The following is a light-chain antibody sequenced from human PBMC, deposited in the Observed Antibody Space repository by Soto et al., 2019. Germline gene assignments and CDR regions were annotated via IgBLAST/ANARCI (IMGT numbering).Light chain of an antibody. Sequence: EIVLTQSPGTLSLSPGERATLSCRASQSVSGTYLAWYQQKPGQAPRLLIYGASSRATGIPDRFSGSGSGTDFTLTISRLEPEDFAVYYCQQYGTSRWTFGQGTKVELK. J-gene: IGKJ1*01. V-gene: IGKV3-20*01. CDR2: GAS. CDR3: QQYGTSRWT. CDR1: QSVSGTY.